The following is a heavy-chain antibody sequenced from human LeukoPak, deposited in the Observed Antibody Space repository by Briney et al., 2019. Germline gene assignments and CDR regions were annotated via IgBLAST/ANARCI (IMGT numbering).Heavy chain of an antibody. Sequence: QSGGSLRLSCAASGFTFNNYAMSWVRQAPGKGLEWVSSISGSGISTYYADSVKGRFTISRDNSKNTLFLQMNSLRADDTAVYYCAKVLITVFGVVRYDAFDVWGQGTMVTVSS. D-gene: IGHD3-3*01. CDR2: ISGSGIST. CDR3: AKVLITVFGVVRYDAFDV. J-gene: IGHJ3*01. V-gene: IGHV3-23*01. CDR1: GFTFNNYA.